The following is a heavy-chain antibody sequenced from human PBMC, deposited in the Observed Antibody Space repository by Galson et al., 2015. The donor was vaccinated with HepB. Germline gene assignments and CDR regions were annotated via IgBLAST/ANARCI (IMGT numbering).Heavy chain of an antibody. V-gene: IGHV3-30*02. CDR3: AKDAGSSWLSSHFDY. D-gene: IGHD6-13*01. Sequence: LRLSCAASGFMSSSYGMHWVRQAPGKGLEWVAFLRYDGSNKNYADSVKGRFTISRDNSKNTLYLQMNSLRAEDTAVYYCAKDAGSSWLSSHFDYWGQGTLVTVSS. J-gene: IGHJ4*02. CDR1: GFMSSSYG. CDR2: LRYDGSNK.